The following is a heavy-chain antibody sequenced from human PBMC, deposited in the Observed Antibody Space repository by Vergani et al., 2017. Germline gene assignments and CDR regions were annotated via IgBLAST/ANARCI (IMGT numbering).Heavy chain of an antibody. CDR1: GGSISSYY. J-gene: IGHJ4*02. Sequence: QVQLQESGPGLVKPSETLSLTCTVSGGSISSYYWSWIRQPPGKGLEWMGYIYYSGSTNYNPSLKSRVTISVDTSKNQFSLKLSSVTAADTAVYYCARVQYYGSGSYSEVIDYWGQGTLVTVSS. D-gene: IGHD3-10*01. CDR3: ARVQYYGSGSYSEVIDY. CDR2: IYYSGST. V-gene: IGHV4-59*01.